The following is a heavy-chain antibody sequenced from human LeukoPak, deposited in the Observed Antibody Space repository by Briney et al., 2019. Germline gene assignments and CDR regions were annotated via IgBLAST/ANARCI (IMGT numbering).Heavy chain of an antibody. J-gene: IGHJ6*04. CDR3: AELGITMIGGV. D-gene: IGHD3-10*02. CDR1: GFTFSSYW. CDR2: IKQDGSEK. Sequence: GGSLRLSRAASGFTFSSYWMSWVRQAPGKGLEWVANIKQDGSEKYYVDSVKGRFTISRDNAKSSLFLQMNSLRAEDTAVYYCAELGITMIGGVWGKGTTVTISS. V-gene: IGHV3-7*01.